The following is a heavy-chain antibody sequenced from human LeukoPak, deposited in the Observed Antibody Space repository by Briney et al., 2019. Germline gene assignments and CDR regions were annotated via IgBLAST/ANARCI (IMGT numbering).Heavy chain of an antibody. D-gene: IGHD6-13*01. CDR1: GFIFSSYG. V-gene: IGHV3-23*01. J-gene: IGHJ4*02. CDR2: ISGSGSRT. CDR3: ARGVYIAAAQYGY. Sequence: PGGSLRLSCAASGFIFSSYGMSWVRQAPGKGLEWVSAISGSGSRTYYADSVKGRFTISRDNSKNTLYLQMNSLRAEDTAVYYCARGVYIAAAQYGYWGQGTLVTVSS.